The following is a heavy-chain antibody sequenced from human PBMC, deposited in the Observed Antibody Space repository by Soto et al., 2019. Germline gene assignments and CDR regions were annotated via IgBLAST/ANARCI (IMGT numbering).Heavy chain of an antibody. Sequence: ASVKVSCKASGYTFTSYYMHWVRQAPGQGLEWMGGMNPNGGNTNYAQKFQDRVTMTRNTSIGTAYMDLRSLRSDDTAVYYCARVMSNGHSDLWGQGTLVTV. CDR3: ARVMSNGHSDL. V-gene: IGHV1-8*02. CDR2: MNPNGGNT. D-gene: IGHD2-8*01. J-gene: IGHJ5*02. CDR1: GYTFTSYY.